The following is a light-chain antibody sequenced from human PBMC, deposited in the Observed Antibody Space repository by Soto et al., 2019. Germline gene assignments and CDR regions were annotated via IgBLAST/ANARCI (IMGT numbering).Light chain of an antibody. J-gene: IGKJ1*01. CDR1: QSVSSN. CDR3: QQYNNCSPWT. CDR2: GAS. V-gene: IGKV3-15*01. Sequence: EIVMTQSPATLSVSPGERATLSCRASQSVSSNLAWYQQKPGQAPRLLIYGASTRATGIPARFSGSGSGTEFTLTISSLQSEDVAVYYCQQYNNCSPWTFGQGTKVEIK.